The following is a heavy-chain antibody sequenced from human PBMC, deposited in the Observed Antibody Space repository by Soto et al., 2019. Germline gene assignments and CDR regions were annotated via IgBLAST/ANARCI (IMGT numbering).Heavy chain of an antibody. CDR2: IIPIFGPA. CDR3: GTGSSWTKVES. V-gene: IGHV1-69*01. Sequence: QVQLVQSGAEVKKPGSSVKVSCKASGGTLSRSAISWVRQAPGQGLEWTGGIIPIFGPAIYAQKFRGRVSIIADESTRTAYMEMSSLRSDDTAVYYCGTGSSWTKVESWGQGTLVTVSS. CDR1: GGTLSRSA. J-gene: IGHJ4*02. D-gene: IGHD6-13*01.